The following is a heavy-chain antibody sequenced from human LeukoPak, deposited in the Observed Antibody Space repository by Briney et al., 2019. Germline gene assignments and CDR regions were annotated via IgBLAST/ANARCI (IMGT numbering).Heavy chain of an antibody. V-gene: IGHV3-73*01. D-gene: IGHD6-6*01. CDR2: IRSKANSSAT. Sequence: PGGSLRPSCAASGFTLSSSATQWVRQASGDWLGWVGRIRSKANSSATASAASVKGRFTIPRDDSKNTAYLQMNRMKTEDTAVYYCTRPSIAARADYYKDVEGKGTRITV. CDR3: TRPSIAARADYYKDV. J-gene: IGHJ6*03. CDR1: GFTLSSSA.